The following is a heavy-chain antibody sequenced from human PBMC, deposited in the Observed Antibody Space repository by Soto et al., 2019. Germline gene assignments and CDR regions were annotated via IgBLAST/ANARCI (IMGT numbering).Heavy chain of an antibody. Sequence: HPGGSLRLSCAASGFTFSSYAMHWVRQAPGKGLEWVAVISYDGSNKYYADSVKGRFTISRDNSKNTLYLQMNSLRAEDTAVYYCARLPAAIEGYPSYYYYGMDVWGQGTTVTVSS. CDR3: ARLPAAIEGYPSYYYYGMDV. V-gene: IGHV3-30-3*01. D-gene: IGHD2-2*01. J-gene: IGHJ6*02. CDR1: GFTFSSYA. CDR2: ISYDGSNK.